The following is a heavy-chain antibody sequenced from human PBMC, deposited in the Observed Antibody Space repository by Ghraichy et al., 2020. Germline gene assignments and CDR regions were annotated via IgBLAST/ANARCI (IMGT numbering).Heavy chain of an antibody. CDR3: ARHISAAFDI. CDR2: ISHSGST. D-gene: IGHD2-21*01. Sequence: SETLSLTSAVYGGSFSGYYWSWIRQTPGKGLEWIGEISHSGSTKYNPSLKSRVTMSVDTSKNQFSLKLSSVTAADTAVYYCARHISAAFDIWGQGTMVTVSS. CDR1: GGSFSGYY. J-gene: IGHJ3*02. V-gene: IGHV4-34*01.